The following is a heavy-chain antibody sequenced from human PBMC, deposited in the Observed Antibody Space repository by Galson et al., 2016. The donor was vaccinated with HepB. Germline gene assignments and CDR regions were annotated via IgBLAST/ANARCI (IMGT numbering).Heavy chain of an antibody. CDR1: GFIFSVYN. V-gene: IGHV3-48*02. Sequence: SLRLSCAASGFIFSVYNMNWARQAPGKGLEWIAWITSSSDTMYYADSVKGRFTISRDNAKNSLYLEMNSLRDEETAVYYCARDDYFRPGYWGQGTLVTVSS. J-gene: IGHJ4*02. CDR2: ITSSSDTM. D-gene: IGHD3-16*01. CDR3: ARDDYFRPGY.